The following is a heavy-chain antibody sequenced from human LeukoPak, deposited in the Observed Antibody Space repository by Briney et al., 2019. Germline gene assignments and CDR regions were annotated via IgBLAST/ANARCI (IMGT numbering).Heavy chain of an antibody. D-gene: IGHD3-16*01. Sequence: SETLSLTCTVSGGSISSGDYYWSWIRQPPGKGLEWIGYIYYSGSTYYNPSLKSRVTISVDTSKNQFSLKLSSVTAADTAVYYCARYKPKIRGSPQSGMDVWGQGTTVTVSS. J-gene: IGHJ6*02. CDR2: IYYSGST. V-gene: IGHV4-30-4*01. CDR3: ARYKPKIRGSPQSGMDV. CDR1: GGSISSGDYY.